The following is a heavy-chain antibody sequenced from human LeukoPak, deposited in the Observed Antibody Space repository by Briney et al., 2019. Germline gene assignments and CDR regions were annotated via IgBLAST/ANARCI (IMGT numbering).Heavy chain of an antibody. J-gene: IGHJ5*02. CDR1: GYTSTGYY. D-gene: IGHD3-3*01. V-gene: IGHV1-2*02. Sequence: ASVKVSCKASGYTSTGYYMHWVRQAPGQGLEWMGWINPNSGGTNYAQKFQGRVTMTRDTSISTAYMELSRLRSNDTAVYYCARDSHLITIFGVVITNWFDPWGQGTLVTVSS. CDR3: ARDSHLITIFGVVITNWFDP. CDR2: INPNSGGT.